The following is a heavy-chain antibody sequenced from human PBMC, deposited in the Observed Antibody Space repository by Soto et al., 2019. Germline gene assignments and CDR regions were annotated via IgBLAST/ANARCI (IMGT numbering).Heavy chain of an antibody. Sequence: PSETLSLTCTVSGGSIDSRGYCWTWIRQRPGKGLEWIGYIYSNARTDYNPSLKNRLTMSVDTSKNQFSLRLSSVTVADTAKYYCARIRDYYLFVDSWGPGTLVTSPQ. CDR2: IYSNART. CDR3: ARIRDYYLFVDS. J-gene: IGHJ4*02. D-gene: IGHD3-10*01. V-gene: IGHV4-31*03. CDR1: GGSIDSRGYC.